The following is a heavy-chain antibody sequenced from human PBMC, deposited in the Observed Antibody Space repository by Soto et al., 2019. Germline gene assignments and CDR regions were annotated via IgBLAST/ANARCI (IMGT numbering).Heavy chain of an antibody. Sequence: SETLSLTCPVSGGSMSGYYWTWIRQPAGKGLEWIGRVYSSGGTHYNPSLKSRVTISLDTSKNQFSLRLLSVTDADTAAYYCARGQRFSDWFDPWGQGTLVTV. CDR3: ARGQRFSDWFDP. D-gene: IGHD3-3*01. CDR1: GGSMSGYY. V-gene: IGHV4-4*07. CDR2: VYSSGGT. J-gene: IGHJ5*02.